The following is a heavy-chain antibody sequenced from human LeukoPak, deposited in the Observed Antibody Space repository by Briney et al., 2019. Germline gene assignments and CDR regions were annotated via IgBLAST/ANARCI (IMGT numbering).Heavy chain of an antibody. CDR3: ARGRQQWLVRGSWFDP. D-gene: IGHD6-19*01. CDR2: MNPNSGNT. J-gene: IGHJ5*02. V-gene: IGHV1-8*03. CDR1: GYTFTSYD. Sequence: GASVKVSCKASGYTFTSYDISWVRQATGQGLEWMGGMNPNSGNTGYAQKFQGRVTITRNTSISTAYMELSSLRSEDTAVYYCARGRQQWLVRGSWFDPWGQGTLVTVSS.